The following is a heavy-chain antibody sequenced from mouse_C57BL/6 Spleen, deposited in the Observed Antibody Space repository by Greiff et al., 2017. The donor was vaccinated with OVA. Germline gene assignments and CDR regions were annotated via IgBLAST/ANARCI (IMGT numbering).Heavy chain of an antibody. Sequence: EVQLVESGPVLVKPGASVKMSCKASGYTFTDYYMNWVKQSHGKSLEWIGVINPYNGGTSYNQKFKGKATLTVDKSSSTAYMELNSLTSEDSAVYYCARDYGSSYYAMDYWGQGTSVTVSS. CDR3: ARDYGSSYYAMDY. V-gene: IGHV1-19*01. J-gene: IGHJ4*01. D-gene: IGHD1-1*01. CDR1: GYTFTDYY. CDR2: INPYNGGT.